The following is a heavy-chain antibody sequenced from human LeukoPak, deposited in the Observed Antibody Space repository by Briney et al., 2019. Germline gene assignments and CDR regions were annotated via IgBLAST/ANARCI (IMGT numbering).Heavy chain of an antibody. CDR1: GFTFSSYA. D-gene: IGHD4-23*01. Sequence: GGSLRLSCAASGFTFSSYAMHWVRQAPGKGLEYVSAISSNGGSTYYANSVKGRFTISRDNPKNTLYLQMGSLRAEDMAVYYCARAGTVGDDAFDIWGQGTMVTVSS. V-gene: IGHV3-64*01. J-gene: IGHJ3*02. CDR3: ARAGTVGDDAFDI. CDR2: ISSNGGST.